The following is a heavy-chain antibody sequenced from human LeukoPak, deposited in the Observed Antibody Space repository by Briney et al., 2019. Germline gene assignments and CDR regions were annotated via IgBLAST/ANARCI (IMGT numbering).Heavy chain of an antibody. Sequence: PGGSLRLSCAASGFTFSHYCMSWVRQSPGKGLEWVANIKQDGSEKYYVDSVKGRFTISRDDAKNSLYLQMNSLRAEGTAVYYCARDSSQWLVTWGQGTLVTVSS. CDR1: GFTFSHYC. J-gene: IGHJ4*02. CDR2: IKQDGSEK. V-gene: IGHV3-7*01. CDR3: ARDSSQWLVT. D-gene: IGHD6-19*01.